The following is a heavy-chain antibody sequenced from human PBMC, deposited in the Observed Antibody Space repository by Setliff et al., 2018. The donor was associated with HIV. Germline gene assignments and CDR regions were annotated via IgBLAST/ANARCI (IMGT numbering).Heavy chain of an antibody. Sequence: GESLKISCRGSRYRFTSYWIAWVRQMPGKGLEWMGIIYPPDSRTSYSPSFEGQVTTSADKSLNIVYLQWSTLKASDTAIYYCARPSDSVTSGFDFWGQGTMVTVSS. J-gene: IGHJ3*01. CDR1: RYRFTSYW. D-gene: IGHD3-10*01. CDR3: ARPSDSVTSGFDF. CDR2: IYPPDSRT. V-gene: IGHV5-51*01.